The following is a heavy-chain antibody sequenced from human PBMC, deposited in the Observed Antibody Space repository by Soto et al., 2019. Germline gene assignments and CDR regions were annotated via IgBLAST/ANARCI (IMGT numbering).Heavy chain of an antibody. CDR1: GFIFSASD. CDR2: IRTKVNSYAT. D-gene: IGHD2-15*01. V-gene: IGHV3-73*01. Sequence: GGSLRLSCAASGFIFSASDMHWVRQASGKGLEWVGRIRTKVNSYATAYGASVKGRFTISRDDSKNTAYLQMSSLKTEDTAVYYFTRLVAATPAWDGFNGMDVWGQGTTVTVSS. J-gene: IGHJ6*02. CDR3: TRLVAATPAWDGFNGMDV.